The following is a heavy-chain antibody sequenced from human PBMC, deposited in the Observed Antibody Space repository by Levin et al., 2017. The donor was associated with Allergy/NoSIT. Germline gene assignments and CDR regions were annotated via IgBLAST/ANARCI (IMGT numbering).Heavy chain of an antibody. Sequence: GGSLRLSCAASGFTFSDYYMSWIRQAPGKGLEWVSYISSSSSYTNYADSVKGRFTISRDNAKNSLYLQMNSLRAEDTAVYYCARAGVLLWFGELYYFDYWGQGTLVTVSS. CDR3: ARAGVLLWFGELYYFDY. CDR1: GFTFSDYY. J-gene: IGHJ4*02. CDR2: ISSSSSYT. V-gene: IGHV3-11*05. D-gene: IGHD3-10*01.